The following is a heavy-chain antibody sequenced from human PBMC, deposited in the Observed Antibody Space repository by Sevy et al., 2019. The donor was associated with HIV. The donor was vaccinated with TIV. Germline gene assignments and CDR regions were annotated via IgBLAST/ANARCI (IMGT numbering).Heavy chain of an antibody. CDR3: ARGGAAAGITYYYYYGMDV. J-gene: IGHJ6*02. CDR1: GGSFSGYY. V-gene: IGHV4-34*01. Sequence: SESLSLTCAVYGGSFSGYYWSWIRQPPGKGLEWIGEINHSGSTNYNPSLKSRVTISVDTSKNQFSLKLSSVTAADTAVYYCARGGAAAGITYYYYYGMDVWGQGTTVTVSS. CDR2: INHSGST. D-gene: IGHD6-13*01.